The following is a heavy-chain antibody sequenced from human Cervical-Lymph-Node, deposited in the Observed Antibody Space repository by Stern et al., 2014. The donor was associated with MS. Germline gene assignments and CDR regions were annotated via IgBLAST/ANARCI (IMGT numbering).Heavy chain of an antibody. CDR3: TRAVGGVGRE. CDR2: INPNGRVT. CDR1: GYTFTNYY. D-gene: IGHD3-16*01. J-gene: IGHJ4*02. V-gene: IGHV1-46*01. Sequence: VQLVQSGPEVKKPGASVMVSCKPSGYTFTNYYIHWVRQAPGQGLEWMGIINPNGRVTASAQKFQGRLTMTRDTSTTTVYMRLITLTSEDTAMYYCTRAVGGVGREWGQGTLVVVSS.